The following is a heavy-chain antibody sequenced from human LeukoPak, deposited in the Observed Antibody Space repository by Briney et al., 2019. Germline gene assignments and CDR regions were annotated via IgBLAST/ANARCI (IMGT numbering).Heavy chain of an antibody. CDR3: ARDVKSYYYDSSGYRWDY. V-gene: IGHV1-18*01. CDR1: GYTYSSYD. CDR2: ISAYNGNT. Sequence: GASVKVSCKASGYTYSSYDISWVRQAPGQGLEWMGWISAYNGNTNYAQKLQGRATMTRDTSTSTAYMELRSLSSDDTAVYYCARDVKSYYYDSSGYRWDYWGQGTLVTVSS. D-gene: IGHD3-22*01. J-gene: IGHJ4*02.